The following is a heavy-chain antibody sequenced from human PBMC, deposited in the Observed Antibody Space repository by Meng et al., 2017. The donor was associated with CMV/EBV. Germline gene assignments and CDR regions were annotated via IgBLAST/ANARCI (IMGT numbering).Heavy chain of an antibody. D-gene: IGHD6-25*01. CDR2: ISAYNGNT. CDR3: ARDSSAGSTFDY. V-gene: IGHV1-18*01. Sequence: VSVKVSCKASGGTFSSYAISWVRQAPGQGLEWMGWISAYNGNTNYAQTLQGRVTMTTDTSTSTAYMELRSLRSDDTAVYYCARDSSAGSTFDYWGQGTLVTVSS. CDR1: GGTFSSYA. J-gene: IGHJ4*02.